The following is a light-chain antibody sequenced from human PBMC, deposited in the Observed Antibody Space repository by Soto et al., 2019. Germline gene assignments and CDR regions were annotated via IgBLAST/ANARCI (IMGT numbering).Light chain of an antibody. J-gene: IGLJ3*02. CDR1: SSNIGSNT. V-gene: IGLV1-44*01. Sequence: QSVLTQPPSASGTPGQRVTISCSGSSSNIGSNTVNWYQQVPGTAPKLLIYNNNQRPSGVPDRFSGSKSGTSASLAISGLQSEDEGDYYCAAWDDRLNVWVLGGGTKLTVL. CDR2: NNN. CDR3: AAWDDRLNVWV.